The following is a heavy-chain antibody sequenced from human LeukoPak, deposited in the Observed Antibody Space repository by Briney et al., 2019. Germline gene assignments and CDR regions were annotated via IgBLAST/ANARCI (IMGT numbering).Heavy chain of an antibody. CDR2: INPNSGGT. CDR1: GYTFTGYY. D-gene: IGHD4-23*01. V-gene: IGHV1-2*02. CDR3: ARASDDYGGKWWFDP. Sequence: ASVKVSCEASGYTFTGYYMHWVRQAPGQGLEWMGWINPNSGGTNYAQKFQGRVTMTRDTSISTAYMELSRLRSDDTAVYYCARASDDYGGKWWFDPWGQGTLVTVSS. J-gene: IGHJ5*02.